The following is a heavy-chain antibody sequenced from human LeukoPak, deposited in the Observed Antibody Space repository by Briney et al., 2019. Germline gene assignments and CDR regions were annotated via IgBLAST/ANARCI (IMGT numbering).Heavy chain of an antibody. CDR3: AREVYYYDSSGFYYSGGFGY. V-gene: IGHV3-21*01. CDR1: GFTFSSYT. CDR2: ISSSSSYI. D-gene: IGHD3-22*01. Sequence: GGSLRLSCAASGFTFSSYTMNWVLQAPGKGLQSVSSISSSSSYIYYADSVKGRFTISRDNSKNSLYLQMNSLRAEDTAVYYCAREVYYYDSSGFYYSGGFGYWGQGTLVTVSS. J-gene: IGHJ4*02.